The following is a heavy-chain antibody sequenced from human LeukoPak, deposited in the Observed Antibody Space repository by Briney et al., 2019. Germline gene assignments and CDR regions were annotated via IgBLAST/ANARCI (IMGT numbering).Heavy chain of an antibody. J-gene: IGHJ4*02. CDR1: GGTFSSYA. D-gene: IGHD3-10*01. V-gene: IGHV1-69*13. CDR2: IIPIFGTA. Sequence: ASVKVSCKASGGTFSSYAISWVRQAPGQGLEWMGGIIPIFGTANYAQKFQGRVTITADESTSTAYMELSSLRSEDTAVYYCARARILYGSGSYSFDYWGQGTLVTVSS. CDR3: ARARILYGSGSYSFDY.